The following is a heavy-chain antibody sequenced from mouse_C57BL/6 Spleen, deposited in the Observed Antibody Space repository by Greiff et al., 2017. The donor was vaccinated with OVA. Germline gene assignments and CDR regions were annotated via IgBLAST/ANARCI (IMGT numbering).Heavy chain of an antibody. CDR1: GYTFTDYN. CDR2: INPNNGGT. CDR3: ARSMDGPFAY. V-gene: IGHV1-18*01. J-gene: IGHJ3*01. Sequence: VQLQQSGPELVKPGASVKIPCKASGYTFTDYNMDWVKQSHGKSLEWIGDINPNNGGTIYNQKFKGKATLTVDKSSSTAYMELRRLTSEDTAVYYSARSMDGPFAYWGQGTLVTVSA. D-gene: IGHD2-10*02.